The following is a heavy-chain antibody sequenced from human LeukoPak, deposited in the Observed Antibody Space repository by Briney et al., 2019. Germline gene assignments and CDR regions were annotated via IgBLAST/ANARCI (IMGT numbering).Heavy chain of an antibody. CDR1: GDSVSSNSAA. CDR3: ARVPRLLWFGEFSYGMDV. V-gene: IGHV6-1*01. J-gene: IGHJ6*02. D-gene: IGHD3-10*01. Sequence: SQTLSLTCAVSGDSVSSNSAAWNWIRQSPSRGLEWLGRTYYRSKWYNDYAVSVKSRITINPDTSKNQFSLQLNSVTPEDTAVYYCARVPRLLWFGEFSYGMDVWGQGTTVTVSS. CDR2: TYYRSKWYN.